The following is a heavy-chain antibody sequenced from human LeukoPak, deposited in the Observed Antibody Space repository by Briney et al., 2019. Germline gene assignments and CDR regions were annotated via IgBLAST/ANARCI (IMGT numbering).Heavy chain of an antibody. V-gene: IGHV3-48*03. CDR3: ARDTPEYGDSPDAFDI. Sequence: TGGSLRLSCAASGFTFSTYEMNWVRQAPGKGLEWVSYIGRSGSTVYYADSVKGRFTISRDNAKNSLYLQMNSLRDEDTAVYYCARDTPEYGDSPDAFDIWGQGTMVTVSS. CDR2: IGRSGSTV. J-gene: IGHJ3*02. CDR1: GFTFSTYE. D-gene: IGHD4-17*01.